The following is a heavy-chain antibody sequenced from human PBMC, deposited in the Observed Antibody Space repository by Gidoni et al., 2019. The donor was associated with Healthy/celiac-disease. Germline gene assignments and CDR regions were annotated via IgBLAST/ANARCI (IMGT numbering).Heavy chain of an antibody. CDR2: ISYDGSNK. CDR3: ARGGNDILTGYYSIDY. V-gene: IGHV3-30-3*01. D-gene: IGHD3-9*01. Sequence: QVQLVESGGGRVQPGRSLRLSWGAWGATFSSYAMHLVRQPPGKGLEWVAVISYDGSNKYYADSVKGRFTISRDNSKYTLYLQMNSLRAEDTSVYYCARGGNDILTGYYSIDYWGQGTLVTVSS. J-gene: IGHJ4*02. CDR1: GATFSSYA.